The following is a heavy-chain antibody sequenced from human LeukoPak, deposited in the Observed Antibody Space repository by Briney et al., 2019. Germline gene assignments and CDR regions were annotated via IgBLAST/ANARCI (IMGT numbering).Heavy chain of an antibody. J-gene: IGHJ4*02. D-gene: IGHD3-22*01. V-gene: IGHV3-21*01. CDR1: GFIFSSYN. Sequence: GGSLRLSCAASGFIFSSYNMNWVRQAPGNGLEWVSAISTSSSYIYYADSVKGRFTISRDNAKNSLYLQMNSLRGGDTAVYYCARVLGYYYDSRGHDYWGQGTLVTVSS. CDR2: ISTSSSYI. CDR3: ARVLGYYYDSRGHDY.